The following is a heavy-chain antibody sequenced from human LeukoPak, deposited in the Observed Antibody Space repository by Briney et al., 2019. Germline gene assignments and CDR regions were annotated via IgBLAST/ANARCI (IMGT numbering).Heavy chain of an antibody. CDR2: ISSSSYI. CDR1: GFIFSYYS. Sequence: GGSLRLSCAASGFIFSYYSMNWVRQAPGKGLEWVSSISSSSYIYYADSVKGRFTISRDNAKNSLYLQMNSLRAEDTAVYYCAELGITMIGGVWGKGTTVTISS. V-gene: IGHV3-21*01. D-gene: IGHD3-10*02. J-gene: IGHJ6*04. CDR3: AELGITMIGGV.